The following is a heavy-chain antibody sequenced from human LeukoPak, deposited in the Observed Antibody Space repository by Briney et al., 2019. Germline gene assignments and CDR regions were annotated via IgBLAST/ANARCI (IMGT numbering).Heavy chain of an antibody. D-gene: IGHD3-22*01. CDR3: AKTKVYYDSSGYLSNFDY. CDR1: GFTFSSYA. CDR2: ISGSGGKT. J-gene: IGHJ4*02. V-gene: IGHV3-23*01. Sequence: GGSLRLSCAASGFTFSSYAMSWVRQAPGKGLEWVSAISGSGGKTYYADSVKGRFTISRDNSKNTLYLKMNSLRVEDTAVYYCAKTKVYYDSSGYLSNFDYWGQGTLVTVSS.